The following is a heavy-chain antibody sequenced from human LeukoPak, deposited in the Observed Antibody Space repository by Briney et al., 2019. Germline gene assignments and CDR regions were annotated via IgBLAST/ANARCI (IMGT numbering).Heavy chain of an antibody. CDR2: ISPSGGST. CDR1: GYTFTGYW. J-gene: IGHJ5*02. CDR3: ARDDEEFGELRWFDP. V-gene: IGHV1-46*01. Sequence: GASVKVSCKAFGYTFTGYWMHWVRQAPGQGPEWMGVISPSGGSTIYAQKFKGRVTLTRDMSTSTDYLELSSLRSEDTAVYYCARDDEEFGELRWFDPWGQGTLVTVSS. D-gene: IGHD3-10*01.